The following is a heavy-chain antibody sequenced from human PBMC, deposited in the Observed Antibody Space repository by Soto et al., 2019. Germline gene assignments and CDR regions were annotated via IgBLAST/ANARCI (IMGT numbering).Heavy chain of an antibody. CDR2: ISYDGSNK. CDR1: GFTFSSYG. CDR3: AKDHRVTMVREPRYYYGMDV. J-gene: IGHJ6*02. Sequence: GGSLRLSCAASGFTFSSYGMHWVRQAPGKGLEWVAVISYDGSNKYYADSVKGRFTISRDNSKNTLYLQMNSLRAEDTAVYYCAKDHRVTMVREPRYYYGMDVWGQGATVTVSS. V-gene: IGHV3-30*18. D-gene: IGHD3-10*01.